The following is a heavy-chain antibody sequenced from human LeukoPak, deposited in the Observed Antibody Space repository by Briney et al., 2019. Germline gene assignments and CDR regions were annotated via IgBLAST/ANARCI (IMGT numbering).Heavy chain of an antibody. D-gene: IGHD5-18*01. J-gene: IGHJ6*02. Sequence: PSETLSLTCTVSGGSISSYYWSWIRQPPGKGLEWIGYIYYSGSTNYNPSLKSRVTISVDTSKNQFSLKLSSVTAADTAVYYCARASTDGVDTAHYYYYYGMDVWGQGTTVTVSS. CDR3: ARASTDGVDTAHYYYYYGMDV. CDR2: IYYSGST. CDR1: GGSISSYY. V-gene: IGHV4-59*01.